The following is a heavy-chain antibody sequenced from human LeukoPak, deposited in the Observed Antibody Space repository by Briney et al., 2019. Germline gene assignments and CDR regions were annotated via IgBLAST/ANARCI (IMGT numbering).Heavy chain of an antibody. V-gene: IGHV3-23*01. CDR1: GFTFSSYA. Sequence: GGSLRLSCAASGFTFSSYAMSWVRQAPGKGLEWVSAISGSGGSTYYADSVRGRFTISRDNSKNTLYLQMNSLRAEDTAVYYCNQWLVPYYYYGMDVWGQGTTVTVSS. CDR3: NQWLVPYYYYGMDV. CDR2: ISGSGGST. J-gene: IGHJ6*02. D-gene: IGHD6-19*01.